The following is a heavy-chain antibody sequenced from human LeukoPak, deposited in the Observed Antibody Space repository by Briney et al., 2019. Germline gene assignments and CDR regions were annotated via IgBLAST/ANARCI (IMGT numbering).Heavy chain of an antibody. J-gene: IGHJ6*02. CDR2: IVVGSGNT. Sequence: TSVKVSCKASGFTFTSSTMQWVRQARGQRLEWIGWIVVGSGNTHYAQKLQERVTITGDMSTSTAYMELSSLRSEDTAVYYCAAVRSSYYYYGMDVWGQGTTVTVSS. CDR1: GFTFTSST. CDR3: AAVRSSYYYYGMDV. V-gene: IGHV1-58*02. D-gene: IGHD6-6*01.